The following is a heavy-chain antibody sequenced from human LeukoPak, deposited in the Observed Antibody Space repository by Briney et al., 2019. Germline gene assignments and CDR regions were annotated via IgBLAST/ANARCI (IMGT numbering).Heavy chain of an antibody. Sequence: GGSLRLSCAASGFTFSNYWMSWVRQAPGKGLEWVSAISGSGGSTYYADSVKGRFTISRDNSKNTLYLQMNSLRAEDTAVYYCAKAYCGGDCYPERPFDYWGQGTLVTVSS. CDR1: GFTFSNYW. V-gene: IGHV3-23*01. D-gene: IGHD2-21*02. CDR3: AKAYCGGDCYPERPFDY. CDR2: ISGSGGST. J-gene: IGHJ4*02.